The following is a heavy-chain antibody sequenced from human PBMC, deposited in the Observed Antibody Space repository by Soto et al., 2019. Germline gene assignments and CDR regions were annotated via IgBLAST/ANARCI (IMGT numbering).Heavy chain of an antibody. CDR1: GGSISSSSYY. V-gene: IGHV4-39*01. CDR3: ARLNPRSYYDILTDDNDY. D-gene: IGHD3-9*01. Sequence: PSETLSLTCTVSGGSISSSSYYWGWIRQPPGKGLEWIGSIYYSGSTYYNPSLKSRVTISVDTSKNQFSLKLSSVTAADTAVYYCARLNPRSYYDILTDDNDYWGQGTLVTVSS. J-gene: IGHJ4*02. CDR2: IYYSGST.